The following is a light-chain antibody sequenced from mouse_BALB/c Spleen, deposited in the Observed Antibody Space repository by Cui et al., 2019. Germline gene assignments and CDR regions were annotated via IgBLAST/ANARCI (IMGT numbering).Light chain of an antibody. CDR1: SSVSY. CDR2: YTS. J-gene: IGKJ2*01. CDR3: QQWSSNPVT. Sequence: QLVLTQSPAITSASPGEKVTMTCSASSSVSYMNWYQQKSGTSPKRWIYYTSKLASGVPARFSGSGSGTSYSLTISSMEAEDAATYYCQQWSSNPVTFGGGTKLEIK. V-gene: IGKV4-59*01.